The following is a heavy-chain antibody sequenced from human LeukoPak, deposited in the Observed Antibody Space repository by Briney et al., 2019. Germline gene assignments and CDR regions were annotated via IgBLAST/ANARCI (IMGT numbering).Heavy chain of an antibody. CDR2: IIPIFGTA. Sequence: SVKVSCKASGGTFSSYAISWVRQAPGQGLEWMGGIIPIFGTANYAQKFQGRVTITADKSTSTAYMELSSLRSEDTAVYYCARGVVGATSVSWFDPWGKGTLVTVS. D-gene: IGHD1-26*01. CDR1: GGTFSSYA. CDR3: ARGVVGATSVSWFDP. J-gene: IGHJ5*02. V-gene: IGHV1-69*06.